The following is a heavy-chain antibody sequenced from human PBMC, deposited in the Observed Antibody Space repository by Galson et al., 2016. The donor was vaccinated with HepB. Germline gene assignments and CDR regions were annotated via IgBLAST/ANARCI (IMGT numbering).Heavy chain of an antibody. CDR1: GGSISSYY. CDR2: IYDTGST. Sequence: ETLSLTCTVSGGSISSYYWSWIRQPPGKGLEWIGYIYDTGSTIYNPSLKSRVTISIDTSKNQFSLNLTSVTAADTAVYYCARDKGEAAAGRGNFDYWGQGTLVTVSS. V-gene: IGHV4-59*01. D-gene: IGHD6-25*01. CDR3: ARDKGEAAAGRGNFDY. J-gene: IGHJ4*02.